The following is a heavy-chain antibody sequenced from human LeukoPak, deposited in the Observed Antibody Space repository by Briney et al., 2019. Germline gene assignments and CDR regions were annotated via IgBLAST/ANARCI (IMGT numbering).Heavy chain of an antibody. CDR3: SRRFDC. Sequence: GGSLRLFCAASGFTFSDYSMNWGRQAPGKGLEWVSYIDGSGDTIYYADSVKGRFTTSRDNAKNSLDLQMNSLRDEDTAVYSCSRRFDCWGQGTLVTVSS. CDR2: IDGSGDTI. J-gene: IGHJ4*02. CDR1: GFTFSDYS. V-gene: IGHV3-48*02.